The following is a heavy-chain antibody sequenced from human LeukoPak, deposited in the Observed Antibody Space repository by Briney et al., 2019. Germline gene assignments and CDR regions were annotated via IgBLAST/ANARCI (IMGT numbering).Heavy chain of an antibody. CDR3: AKDRVSDSSGQMDC. J-gene: IGHJ4*02. CDR1: GFTFTSYA. V-gene: IGHV3-23*01. Sequence: GGSLRLSCAASGFTFTSYAMSWVRQSPGKGLEWVSSISGSGGSTYYADSVKGRFTISRDSSKNTLYLQMNSLRAEDTAVYYCAKDRVSDSSGQMDCCGQGTLVTVSS. D-gene: IGHD3-22*01. CDR2: ISGSGGST.